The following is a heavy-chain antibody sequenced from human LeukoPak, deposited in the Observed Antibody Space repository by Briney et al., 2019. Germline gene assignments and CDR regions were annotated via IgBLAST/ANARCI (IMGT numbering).Heavy chain of an antibody. CDR2: ISSSGDIL. V-gene: IGHV3-48*03. CDR3: ARETAYGDYISYYYYYGMDV. D-gene: IGHD4-17*01. J-gene: IGHJ6*02. Sequence: GGSLRLPCAASGFTFSAYEINWVRQAPGKGLEWVSYISSSGDILYYADSVKGRFTISRDNAKNSLYLQMNSLRAEDTAVYYCARETAYGDYISYYYYYGMDVWGQGTTVTVSS. CDR1: GFTFSAYE.